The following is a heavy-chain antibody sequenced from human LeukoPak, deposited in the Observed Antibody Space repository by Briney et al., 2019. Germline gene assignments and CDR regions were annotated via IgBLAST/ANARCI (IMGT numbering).Heavy chain of an antibody. Sequence: GGSLRLSCAVSGFTFSSYWMNWVRQAPGKGLEWAASIRQDGGEKSYVDSVKGRLTISRDNTKNSLYLQMSSLRAEDTGVYYCARDGTAAGLYFDLWGQGTLVTVSS. V-gene: IGHV3-7*01. CDR3: ARDGTAAGLYFDL. J-gene: IGHJ4*02. CDR1: GFTFSSYW. D-gene: IGHD6-13*01. CDR2: IRQDGGEK.